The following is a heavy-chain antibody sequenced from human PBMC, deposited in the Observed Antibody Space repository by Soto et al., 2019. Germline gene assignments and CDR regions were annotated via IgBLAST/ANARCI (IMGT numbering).Heavy chain of an antibody. J-gene: IGHJ4*02. CDR2: IYYSGST. V-gene: IGHV4-39*01. Sequence: PSETLSLTCTVSGGSISSSSYYWGWIRQPPGKGLEWIGSIYYSGSTYYNPSLKSRVTISVDTSKNQFSLTLNSVTAADTATYYCARGGISRWAYWGQGTLVSVSS. D-gene: IGHD2-21*01. CDR1: GGSISSSSYY. CDR3: ARGGISRWAY.